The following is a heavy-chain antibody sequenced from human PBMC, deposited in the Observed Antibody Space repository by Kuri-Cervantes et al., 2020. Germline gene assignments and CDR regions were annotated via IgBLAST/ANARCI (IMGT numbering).Heavy chain of an antibody. D-gene: IGHD5-12*01. V-gene: IGHV3-9*01. CDR1: GFTFDDYA. CDR3: ARDLILGYSGYDLGYYYMDV. Sequence: SLKISCAASGFTFDDYAMHWVRQAPGKGLEWVSGISWNSGSIGYADSVKGRFTISRDNAKNSLYLQMNSLRAEDTAVYYCARDLILGYSGYDLGYYYMDVWGKGTTVTVSS. CDR2: ISWNSGSI. J-gene: IGHJ6*03.